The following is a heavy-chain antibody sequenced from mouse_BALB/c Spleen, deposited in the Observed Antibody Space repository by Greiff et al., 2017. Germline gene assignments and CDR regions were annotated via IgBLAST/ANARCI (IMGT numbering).Heavy chain of an antibody. CDR3: ASQKGRGFAY. Sequence: EVKLMESGPGLVKPSQSLSLTCTVTGYSITSDYAWNWIRQFPGNKLEWMGYISYSGSTSYNPSLKSRISITRDTSKNQFFLQLNSVTTEDTATYYCASQKGRGFAYWGQGTLVTVSA. CDR1: GYSITSDYA. V-gene: IGHV3-2*02. CDR2: ISYSGST. J-gene: IGHJ3*01.